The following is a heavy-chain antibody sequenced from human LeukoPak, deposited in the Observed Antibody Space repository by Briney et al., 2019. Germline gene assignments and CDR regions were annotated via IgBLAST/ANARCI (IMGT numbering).Heavy chain of an antibody. D-gene: IGHD3-22*01. CDR2: IIPIFGTA. CDR1: GGTFSSYA. V-gene: IGHV1-69*13. CDR3: ARDGDYYDSSGYYY. Sequence: ASVKVSCTASGGTFSSYAISWVRQAPGQGLEWMGGIIPIFGTANYAQKFQGRVTITADESTSTAYMELSSLRSEDTAVYYCARDGDYYDSSGYYYWGQGTLVTVSS. J-gene: IGHJ4*02.